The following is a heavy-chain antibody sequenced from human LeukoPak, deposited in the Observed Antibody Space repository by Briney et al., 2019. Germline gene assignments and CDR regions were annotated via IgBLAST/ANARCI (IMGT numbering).Heavy chain of an antibody. CDR1: GGSISSGGYY. CDR3: ARADSSGYGLRY. CDR2: IYYSGST. D-gene: IGHD3-22*01. V-gene: IGHV4-31*03. Sequence: PSETLSLTCTVSGGSISSGGYYWSWIRQHPGKGLEWIGYIYYSGSTYYNPSLKSRVTISVDTSKNQFSLKLSSVTAADTAVYYCARADSSGYGLRYWGQGTLVTVSS. J-gene: IGHJ4*02.